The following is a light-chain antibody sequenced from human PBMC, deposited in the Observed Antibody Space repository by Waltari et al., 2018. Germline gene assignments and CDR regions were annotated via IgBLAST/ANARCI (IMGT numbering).Light chain of an antibody. CDR1: ESVSSSH. Sequence: EIVLTQSPGTLSLSPGDSAILSCRARESVSSSHIAWYQQKPGQAPRLLVYAESRRATGIPDRFSGSVSGTDFTLTISRLKPEDFAVYYCQQFGSSPFTFGGGTKVEIK. CDR3: QQFGSSPFT. CDR2: AES. J-gene: IGKJ4*01. V-gene: IGKV3-20*01.